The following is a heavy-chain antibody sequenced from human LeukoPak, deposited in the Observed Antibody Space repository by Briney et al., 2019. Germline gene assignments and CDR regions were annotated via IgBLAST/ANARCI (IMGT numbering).Heavy chain of an antibody. J-gene: IGHJ3*02. Sequence: ASVKVSCKASGYTFTSYGISWVRQAPGQGLEWMGWISAYNGNTNYAQKLQGRVTMTTDTSTRTAYMELRSLRSDDTAVYYCAKDTRITMIVVAKDAFDIWGQGTMVTVSS. D-gene: IGHD3-22*01. CDR3: AKDTRITMIVVAKDAFDI. V-gene: IGHV1-18*01. CDR2: ISAYNGNT. CDR1: GYTFTSYG.